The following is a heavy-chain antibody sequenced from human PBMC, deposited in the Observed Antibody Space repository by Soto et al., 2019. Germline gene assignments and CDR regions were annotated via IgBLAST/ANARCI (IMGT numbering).Heavy chain of an antibody. CDR2: INAYNGNT. D-gene: IGHD6-13*01. CDR1: GYTFTKYG. J-gene: IGHJ4*02. Sequence: QVQLVQSGGEVKKPGASVKVSCKASGYTFTKYGISWVRQAPGQVLEWMGWINAYNGNTHYAEKLQCRVTMTTDTSTSTVYMELRSLRSDDTAVYFCARCPGYSTSWSQDLDYWGQGTLVTVYS. V-gene: IGHV1-18*01. CDR3: ARCPGYSTSWSQDLDY.